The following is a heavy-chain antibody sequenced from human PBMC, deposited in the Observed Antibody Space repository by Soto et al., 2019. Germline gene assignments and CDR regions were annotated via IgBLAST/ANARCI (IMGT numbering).Heavy chain of an antibody. Sequence: GASVKDSCKASGYTFTTYAMHWVRQAPGQRLEWMGWINAGNGDTKYSQKFQGRVTITRDTSASTAYMELSSLRSEDTAVYYCARDGSQIWSGYYKYNWFDPWGQGTLVTVSS. V-gene: IGHV1-3*01. J-gene: IGHJ5*02. D-gene: IGHD3-3*01. CDR2: INAGNGDT. CDR1: GYTFTTYA. CDR3: ARDGSQIWSGYYKYNWFDP.